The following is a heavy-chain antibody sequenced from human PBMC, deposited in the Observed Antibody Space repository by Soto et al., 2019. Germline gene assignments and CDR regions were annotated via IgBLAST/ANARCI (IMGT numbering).Heavy chain of an antibody. CDR3: ARDRLLRNGAFDI. D-gene: IGHD1-26*01. V-gene: IGHV4-31*03. CDR1: GGSIRSGGYY. J-gene: IGHJ3*02. Sequence: QVQLQESGPGLVKPSQTLSLTCTVSGGSIRSGGYYWSWIRQHPGKGLEWIGYIYYSGSTYYNPSLKSRVTISVDTSKNQFSLKLSSVTAADTAVYYCARDRLLRNGAFDIWGQGTIVTVSS. CDR2: IYYSGST.